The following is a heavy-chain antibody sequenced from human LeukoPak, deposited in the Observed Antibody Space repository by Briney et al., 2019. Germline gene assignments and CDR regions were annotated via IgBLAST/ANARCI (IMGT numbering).Heavy chain of an antibody. CDR1: GGSTSSYY. CDR3: ARHQLWSEYDY. J-gene: IGHJ4*02. Sequence: SETLSLTCTVSGGSTSSYYWSWIRQPPGKGLEWIGYIYYSGSTNYNPSLKSRVTISLDTSKNQFSLKLSSVTAADTAVYYCARHQLWSEYDYWGQGTLVTVSS. D-gene: IGHD5-18*01. CDR2: IYYSGST. V-gene: IGHV4-59*08.